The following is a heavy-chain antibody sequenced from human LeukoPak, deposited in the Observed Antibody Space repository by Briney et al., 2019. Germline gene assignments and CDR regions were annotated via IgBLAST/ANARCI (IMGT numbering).Heavy chain of an antibody. CDR2: ISWDGGST. D-gene: IGHD5-18*01. CDR3: AKEGAYSYATEGYYFDY. J-gene: IGHJ4*02. Sequence: GGSLRLSCAASGFTFDDYAMHWVRQAPGKGLEWVSLISWDGGSTYYADSVKGRFTISRDNSKNSLYLQMNSLRAEDTALYYCAKEGAYSYATEGYYFDYWGQGTLVTVSS. V-gene: IGHV3-43D*03. CDR1: GFTFDDYA.